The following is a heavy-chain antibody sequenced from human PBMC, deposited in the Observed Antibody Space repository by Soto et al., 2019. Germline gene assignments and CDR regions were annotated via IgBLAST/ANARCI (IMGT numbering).Heavy chain of an antibody. CDR2: IIPIFGTA. CDR1: GGTFSSYA. J-gene: IGHJ6*02. V-gene: IGHV1-69*13. D-gene: IGHD3-22*01. Sequence: SVKVSCKASGGTFSSYAISWVRQAPGQGLEWMGGIIPIFGTANYAQKFQGRVTITADESTSTAYMELSSLRSEDTAVYYCARGPEINYYDSSGYPTPSQYYSYYGMDVWGQGTTVTVSS. CDR3: ARGPEINYYDSSGYPTPSQYYSYYGMDV.